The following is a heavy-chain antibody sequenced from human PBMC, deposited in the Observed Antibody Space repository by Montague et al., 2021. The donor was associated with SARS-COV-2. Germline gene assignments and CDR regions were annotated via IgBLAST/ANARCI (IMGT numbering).Heavy chain of an antibody. J-gene: IGHJ6*02. Sequence: SETLSLTCNVAGGSMSGYNWSLIRQPPRTWLQWIGSMYNSKNTSYNPSLKSRDTISVDTSKKQFSLRLSSVTAADTAVYFCARGINSAGSYYYHLDVWGQGSTVTV. CDR1: GGSMSGYN. V-gene: IGHV4-59*01. CDR2: MYNSKNT. CDR3: ARGINSAGSYYYHLDV. D-gene: IGHD2-21*01.